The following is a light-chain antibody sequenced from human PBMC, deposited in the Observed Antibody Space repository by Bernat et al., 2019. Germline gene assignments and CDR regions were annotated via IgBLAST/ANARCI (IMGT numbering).Light chain of an antibody. CDR1: QGISSY. CDR2: AAS. Sequence: DIQLTQSPSFLSASVGDRVTITCWASQGISSYLPWYQQKPGKSPKLLIYAASTLQRGVPSSFTGRGSGTEFTLTVSSLQPEDFATYYCQQLNSYPWLAFGGMANVAS. V-gene: IGKV1-9*01. J-gene: IGKJ4*01. CDR3: QQLNSYPWLA.